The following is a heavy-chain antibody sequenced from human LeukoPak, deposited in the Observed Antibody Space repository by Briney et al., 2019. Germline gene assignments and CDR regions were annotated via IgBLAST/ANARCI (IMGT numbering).Heavy chain of an antibody. V-gene: IGHV3-49*04. CDR1: GFTFGDYA. J-gene: IGHJ6*03. D-gene: IGHD2-15*01. Sequence: GGSLRLSCTASGFTFGDYAMSWVRQAPGQGLEWVGFIRSKAYGGTTEYAASVKGRFTISRDDSKSIAYLQMNSLKTEDTAVYYCTRYSKYCSGGSCYFRYYYYYMDVWGKGTTVTVSS. CDR2: IRSKAYGGTT. CDR3: TRYSKYCSGGSCYFRYYYYYMDV.